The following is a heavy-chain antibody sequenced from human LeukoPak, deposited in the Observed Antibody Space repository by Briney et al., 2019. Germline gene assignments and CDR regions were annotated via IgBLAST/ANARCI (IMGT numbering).Heavy chain of an antibody. J-gene: IGHJ3*02. V-gene: IGHV3-9*01. CDR2: ISWNSDSI. D-gene: IGHD4-23*01. CDR3: AKDFGGNFPFNAFDI. CDR1: GFTFDDYA. Sequence: GRSLGLSCAASGFTFDDYAMHWVRQAPGKGLEWVSGISWNSDSIGYADSVKGRFTISRDNAKNSLYLQMNSLRAEDTALYYCAKDFGGNFPFNAFDIWGQGTMVTVSS.